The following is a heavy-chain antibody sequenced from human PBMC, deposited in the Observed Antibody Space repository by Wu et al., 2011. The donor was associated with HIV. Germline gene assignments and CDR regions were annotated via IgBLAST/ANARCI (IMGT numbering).Heavy chain of an antibody. Sequence: SVKVSCKASGYTFTTYGISWVRQAPGQGLEWMGWIGTYNGNTNYAQKFQGRVIVTIDTSTSTAYMELRSLRSDDTAVYYCARVGPCSSTSCYMKWFDPWGQGTLVTVSS. V-gene: IGHV1-18*01. CDR3: ARVGPCSSTSCYMKWFDP. J-gene: IGHJ5*02. CDR1: GYTFTTYG. CDR2: IGTYNGNT. D-gene: IGHD2-2*02.